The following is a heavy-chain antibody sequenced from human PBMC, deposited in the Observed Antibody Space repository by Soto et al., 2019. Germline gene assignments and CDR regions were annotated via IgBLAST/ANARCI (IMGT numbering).Heavy chain of an antibody. V-gene: IGHV4-34*01. J-gene: IGHJ4*02. CDR3: ARGYYYGSGSFDY. CDR2: INHSGST. D-gene: IGHD3-10*01. Sequence: PSETLSLTCAVYGGSFSGYYWSWIRQPPGKGLEWIGEINHSGSTNYNPSLKSRVTISVDTSKNQFSLKLSSVTAADTAVYYCARGYYYGSGSFDYWGQGTLVTVSS. CDR1: GGSFSGYY.